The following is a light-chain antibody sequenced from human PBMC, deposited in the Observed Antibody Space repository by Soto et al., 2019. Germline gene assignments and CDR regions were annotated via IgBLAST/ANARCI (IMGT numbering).Light chain of an antibody. CDR1: SSNIGAGYD. CDR3: QSYDSSLSGYV. CDR2: GNS. Sequence: QSVLTQPPSVSGAPGQRVPISCTGSSSNIGAGYDVHWYQQLPGTAPKLLIYGNSNRPSGVPDRFSGSKSGTSASLAITGLQAEDEADYYCQSYDSSLSGYVFGTGNKLTVL. V-gene: IGLV1-40*01. J-gene: IGLJ1*01.